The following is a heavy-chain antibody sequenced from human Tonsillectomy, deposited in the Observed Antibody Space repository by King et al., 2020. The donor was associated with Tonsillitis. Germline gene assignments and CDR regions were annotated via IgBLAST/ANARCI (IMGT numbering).Heavy chain of an antibody. CDR1: GFTFGDYA. V-gene: IGHV3-49*04. Sequence: VQLVESGGGVVQPGRSLRLSCTASGFTFGDYAMIWVRQAPGKGREWVTYIISKGYGGTSEYAASVKGRFTISREDSKSIAYLQMKSLKTEEKAVYYCTRVGVTMVRGASPKYYYYYMDVWGKGTTVTVSS. D-gene: IGHD3-10*01. J-gene: IGHJ6*03. CDR2: IISKGYGGTS. CDR3: TRVGVTMVRGASPKYYYYYMDV.